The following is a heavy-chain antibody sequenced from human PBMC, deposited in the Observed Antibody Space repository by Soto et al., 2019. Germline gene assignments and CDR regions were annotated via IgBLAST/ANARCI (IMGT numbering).Heavy chain of an antibody. V-gene: IGHV4-34*01. Sequence: SETLSLTCAVYGGSFSGYYWSWIRQPPGKGLEWIGEINHSGSTNYNPSLKSRVTISVDTSKNQFSLKLSSVTAADTAVYYCGRVRCGSTGCYYYSYGMDVWGQGPTVTVSS. D-gene: IGHD2-2*01. CDR3: GRVRCGSTGCYYYSYGMDV. J-gene: IGHJ6*02. CDR2: INHSGST. CDR1: GGSFSGYY.